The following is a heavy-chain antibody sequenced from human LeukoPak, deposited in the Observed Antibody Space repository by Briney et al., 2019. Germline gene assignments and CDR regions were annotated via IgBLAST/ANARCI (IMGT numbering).Heavy chain of an antibody. Sequence: GASVKVSCKASGYTFTGYYMHWVRQAPGQGLEWMGWINPNSGGTNYAQKFKGRVTMTRDTSISTAYMELSRLRSDDTAVYYCARDPDIVVVPAAMGYDPWGQGTLVTVSS. CDR1: GYTFTGYY. V-gene: IGHV1-2*02. D-gene: IGHD2-2*01. J-gene: IGHJ5*02. CDR3: ARDPDIVVVPAAMGYDP. CDR2: INPNSGGT.